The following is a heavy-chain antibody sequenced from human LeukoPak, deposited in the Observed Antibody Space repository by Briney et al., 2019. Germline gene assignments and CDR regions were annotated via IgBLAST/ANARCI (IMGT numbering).Heavy chain of an antibody. CDR3: ARHRGGRDESTAYRPFDY. J-gene: IGHJ4*02. CDR2: IKEDGSEK. CDR1: GFTFSGYW. D-gene: IGHD5-24*01. V-gene: IGHV3-7*01. Sequence: GGSLRLSCAASGFTFSGYWMSWVRQAPGKGLEWVANIKEDGSEKHYVDSVEGRFTISIDSARSSLYLQMSSLRVEDTAMYYCARHRGGRDESTAYRPFDYWGQGNLVTVSP.